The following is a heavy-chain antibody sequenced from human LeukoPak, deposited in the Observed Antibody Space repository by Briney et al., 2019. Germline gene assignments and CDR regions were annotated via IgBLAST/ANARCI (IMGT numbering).Heavy chain of an antibody. D-gene: IGHD3-9*01. Sequence: GGSLRLSCAASGFTFSDYYMSWIRQAPGKGLEWVSYISSSGSTIYYADSVKGRFTISRDNAKNSLYLQMNSPRAEDTAVYYCARDYDILTPGGMDVWGQGTTVTVSS. CDR3: ARDYDILTPGGMDV. J-gene: IGHJ6*02. CDR2: ISSSGSTI. CDR1: GFTFSDYY. V-gene: IGHV3-11*04.